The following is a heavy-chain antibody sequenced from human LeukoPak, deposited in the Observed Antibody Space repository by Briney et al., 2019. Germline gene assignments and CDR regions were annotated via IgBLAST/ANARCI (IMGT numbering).Heavy chain of an antibody. CDR2: IYYGENT. V-gene: IGHV4-39*01. D-gene: IGHD3-22*01. CDR1: GGSISSSNFY. CDR3: ARRDDSSGYHKIFDY. J-gene: IGHJ4*02. Sequence: SETLSLTCTVSGGSISSSNFYWGWIRQPPVKGLEWIGNIYYGENTYYNPSLKSRVTISIDTSKNQFYLKLSSLTAADTAVYFCARRDDSSGYHKIFDYWGPGTLVTVSS.